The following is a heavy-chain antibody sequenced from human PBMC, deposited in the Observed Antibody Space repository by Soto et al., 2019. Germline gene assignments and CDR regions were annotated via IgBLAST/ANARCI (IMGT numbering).Heavy chain of an antibody. CDR1: GGSISSGDYY. Sequence: PSETLSLTCTVSGGSISSGDYYWSWIRQPPGKGLEWIGYIYYSGSTDYNPSLKSRVTISVDTSKNQSSLKMSSVTAADTAVYYSARGRDGMAVWGQGTTVTVAS. CDR3: ARGRDGMAV. J-gene: IGHJ6*02. V-gene: IGHV4-30-4*01. CDR2: IYYSGST.